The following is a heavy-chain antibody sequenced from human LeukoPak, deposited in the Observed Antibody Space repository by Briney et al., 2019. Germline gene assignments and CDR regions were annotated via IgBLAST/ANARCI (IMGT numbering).Heavy chain of an antibody. Sequence: PGGSLRLSCAASGFSFSTYGMHWVRPAPGKGLEWVALIWYEGSKRYYADPVKGRATISRDDSKHTWYVQMDSLRAEDTAVYYCARGMGDTSGWYFDLWGRGTVVTVS. D-gene: IGHD2-21*01. V-gene: IGHV3-33*01. J-gene: IGHJ2*01. CDR2: IWYEGSKR. CDR3: ARGMGDTSGWYFDL. CDR1: GFSFSTYG.